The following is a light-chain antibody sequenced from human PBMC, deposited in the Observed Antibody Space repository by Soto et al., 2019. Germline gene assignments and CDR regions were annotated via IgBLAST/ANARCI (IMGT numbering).Light chain of an antibody. V-gene: IGKV1-39*01. CDR3: QQSYSTPIT. Sequence: DIPMTQSPSSLSAFVGDRVTITCRASQSIASYLNWYQQKPGKAPRLLIYATSTLQSGVPSRFSGSGSATDFALTISSLQPEDFATYYCQQSYSTPITFGQGTRLEIK. CDR2: ATS. CDR1: QSIASY. J-gene: IGKJ5*01.